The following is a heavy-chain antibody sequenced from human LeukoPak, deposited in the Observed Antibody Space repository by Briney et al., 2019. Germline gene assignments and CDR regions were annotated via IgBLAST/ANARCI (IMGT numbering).Heavy chain of an antibody. CDR2: INPNTGGT. CDR1: GYTFTGYY. J-gene: IGHJ4*02. Sequence: ASVEVSCKASGYTFTGYYIHWVRQAPGQGLEWMGWINPNTGGTNYEQKFQGRVTMTRDTSISTAYMELSSLKSDDTAVYYCARDRPIDYWGQGTLVTVSS. V-gene: IGHV1-2*02. CDR3: ARDRPIDY.